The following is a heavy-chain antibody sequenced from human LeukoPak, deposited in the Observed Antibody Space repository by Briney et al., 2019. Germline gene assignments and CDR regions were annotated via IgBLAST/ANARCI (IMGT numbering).Heavy chain of an antibody. D-gene: IGHD1-26*01. CDR1: EFTFSSYA. Sequence: GGSLRLSCAASEFTFSSYAMHWVRQAPGRGLEWVAVISYDGSNKDYGDSVKGRFTISRDNSKDALYLQMKSLRPEDTAVYYCTRAVGEGWFDPWGQGTLVTVSS. CDR2: ISYDGSNK. CDR3: TRAVGEGWFDP. J-gene: IGHJ5*02. V-gene: IGHV3-30*04.